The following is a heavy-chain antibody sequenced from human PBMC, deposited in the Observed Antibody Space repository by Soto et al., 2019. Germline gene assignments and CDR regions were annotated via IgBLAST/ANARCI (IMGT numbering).Heavy chain of an antibody. CDR2: TYYRSKWYN. CDR3: ASSRLRFLEWLSHPFDY. CDR1: GDSFSSNSAA. Sequence: PSQTLSLTCAISGDSFSSNSAAWNWIRQSPSRGLEWLGRTYYRSKWYNDYAVSVKSRITINPDTSKNQFSLQLSSATPEDTAVYYCASSRLRFLEWLSHPFDYWGQGTLVTVSS. V-gene: IGHV6-1*01. D-gene: IGHD3-3*01. J-gene: IGHJ4*02.